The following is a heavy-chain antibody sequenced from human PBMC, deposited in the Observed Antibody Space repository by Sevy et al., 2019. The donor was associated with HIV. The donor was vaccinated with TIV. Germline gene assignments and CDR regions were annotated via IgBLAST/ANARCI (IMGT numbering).Heavy chain of an antibody. Sequence: ASVKVSCKVSGYTLTELSMHWVRQAPGKGLEWMGGFDPEDGETIYAQKFQGRVTMTEDTSTDTAYMELSSLRSEDTAVYYCATTVTLGVGAFDIWGQRTMVTVSS. J-gene: IGHJ3*02. D-gene: IGHD4-4*01. V-gene: IGHV1-24*01. CDR3: ATTVTLGVGAFDI. CDR2: FDPEDGET. CDR1: GYTLTELS.